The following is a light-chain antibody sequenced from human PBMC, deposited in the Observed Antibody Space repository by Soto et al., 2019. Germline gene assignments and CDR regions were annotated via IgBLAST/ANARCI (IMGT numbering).Light chain of an antibody. CDR2: DVS. CDR1: SSDVGGYNY. J-gene: IGLJ2*01. Sequence: QSALTQPASVSGSPGQSITISCTGTSSDVGGYNYVSWYQQHPGKAPKLMIYDVSNRPSGVSNRFSGSKSGNTASLTISGLQAEDGADYYCSSYTSSSTEVFGGGTQLTVL. CDR3: SSYTSSSTEV. V-gene: IGLV2-14*01.